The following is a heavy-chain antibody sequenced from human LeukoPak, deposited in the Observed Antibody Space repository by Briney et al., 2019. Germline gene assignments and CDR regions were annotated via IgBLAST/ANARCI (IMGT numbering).Heavy chain of an antibody. CDR1: GFTFSSYA. J-gene: IGHJ4*02. Sequence: GRSLRLSCAASGFTFSSYAMHWVHQAPGKGLQWLALTSDDGSAKYYADSVKGRFTISRDNSQNTLYLQMNSLRAEDTAVYYCAKLSLSGRSQSADYWGQGTLVTVSS. V-gene: IGHV3-30-3*02. D-gene: IGHD3-10*01. CDR3: AKLSLSGRSQSADY. CDR2: TSDDGSAK.